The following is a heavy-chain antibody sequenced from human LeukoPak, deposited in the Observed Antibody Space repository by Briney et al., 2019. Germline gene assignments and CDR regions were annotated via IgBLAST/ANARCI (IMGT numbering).Heavy chain of an antibody. V-gene: IGHV1-8*01. CDR2: MNPNSGNT. D-gene: IGHD2-2*01. CDR3: ARYSTVVPEDYYYYYMDV. J-gene: IGHJ6*03. CDR1: GYTFTSYD. Sequence: GASVTVSFKAFGYTFTSYDINWVRQATGQGLEGMGWMNPNSGNTGYAQKFQGRVTMTRNTSINTAYMELSSLRSEDTAVYYCARYSTVVPEDYYYYYMDVWGKGTTVTVSS.